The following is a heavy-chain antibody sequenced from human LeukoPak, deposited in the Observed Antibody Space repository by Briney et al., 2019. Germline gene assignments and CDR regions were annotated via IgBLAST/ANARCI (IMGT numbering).Heavy chain of an antibody. D-gene: IGHD5-24*01. J-gene: IGHJ4*02. V-gene: IGHV3-53*01. CDR3: ARDSPGDGYNLGY. CDR2: IYSGGST. CDR1: GFTVSSNY. Sequence: QPGGSLRLSCAASGFTVSSNYMSWVRQAPGKGLEWVSVIYSGGSTYYADSVKGRFTISRDNSKNTLYLQMNSLTAEYTAVYYCARDSPGDGYNLGYWGQGTLVTVSS.